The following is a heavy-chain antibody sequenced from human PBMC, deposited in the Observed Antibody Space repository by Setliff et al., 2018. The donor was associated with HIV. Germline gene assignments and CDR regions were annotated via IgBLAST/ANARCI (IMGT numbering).Heavy chain of an antibody. J-gene: IGHJ1*01. CDR1: GYTFTGYY. Sequence: ASVKVSCKASGYTFTGYYIXXVRQAPGQGLEWMGWINPNSGGTKYAQKFQGRVTMTXATSISTAPMELSRLRADXTAAXXXASAASGRSXVEDFWGQGTRVTAPQ. V-gene: IGHV1-2*02. D-gene: IGHD2-15*01. CDR2: INPNSGGT. CDR3: ASAASGRSXVEDF.